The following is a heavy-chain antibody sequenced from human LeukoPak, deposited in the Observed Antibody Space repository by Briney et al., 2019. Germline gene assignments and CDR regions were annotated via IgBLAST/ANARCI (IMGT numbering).Heavy chain of an antibody. J-gene: IGHJ4*02. CDR1: GFTFDDYA. V-gene: IGHV3-9*01. CDR2: ISYNSGSI. Sequence: SLRLSCAASGFTFDDYAMHWVRQATGKGLEWVSGISYNSGSINYAESVKGRFTISRDNAKNSLYLQMNSLTVEDTALYYCAKVGPVSSYGFGFFNYWGRGTLVTVSS. D-gene: IGHD5-18*01. CDR3: AKVGPVSSYGFGFFNY.